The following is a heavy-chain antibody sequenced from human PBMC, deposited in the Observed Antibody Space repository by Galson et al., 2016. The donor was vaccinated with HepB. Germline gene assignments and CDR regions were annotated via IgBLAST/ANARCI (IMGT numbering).Heavy chain of an antibody. CDR1: DDSVNSGAYY. J-gene: IGHJ4*02. CDR3: SRDRRGGSGIDWSHDYFDY. CDR2: IYYSGST. Sequence: ETLSLTCTVSDDSVNSGAYYWTWIRQPPGKGLEWIGHIYYSGSTNYNPSLKSRVTISADTSKNQFSLRLTSVTAADTAVYYCSRDRRGGSGIDWSHDYFDYWGQGTLVTVSS. D-gene: IGHD3-9*01. V-gene: IGHV4-61*08.